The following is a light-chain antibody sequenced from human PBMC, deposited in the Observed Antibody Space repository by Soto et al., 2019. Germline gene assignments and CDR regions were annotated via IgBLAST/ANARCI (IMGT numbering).Light chain of an antibody. V-gene: IGKV3-15*01. Sequence: EIVVTQSRATLSGCPGERCTLSCRASQSFSSNLAWYQQKPGQAPRRLIYGASTRATGIPARFSGSGSGTEFTLTINSLQSEDFAVYSVQQYNTWPPVTFGGGTKVDIK. CDR3: QQYNTWPPVT. CDR2: GAS. CDR1: QSFSSN. J-gene: IGKJ4*01.